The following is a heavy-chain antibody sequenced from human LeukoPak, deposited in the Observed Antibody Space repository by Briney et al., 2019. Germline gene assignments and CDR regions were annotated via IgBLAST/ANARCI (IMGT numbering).Heavy chain of an antibody. J-gene: IGHJ4*02. CDR3: ANAAGFDY. CDR2: ISYDGSNK. V-gene: IGHV3-30*18. CDR1: GFTFSSYG. D-gene: IGHD6-19*01. Sequence: PGRSLRLSCAASGFTFSSYGMHWVRQAPGKGLEWMAVISYDGSNKYYADSVKGRFTISRDNSKNTLYLQMNSLRAEDTAVYYCANAAGFDYWGQGTLVTVSS.